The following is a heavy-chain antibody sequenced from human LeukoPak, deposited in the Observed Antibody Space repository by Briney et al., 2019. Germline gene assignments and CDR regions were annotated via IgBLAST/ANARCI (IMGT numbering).Heavy chain of an antibody. CDR3: ARNDDARNPYFFDY. V-gene: IGHV1-2*02. Sequence: ASVKVSCKASGYTFTGYYMHWVRQAPGQGLEWMGWINPNSGGTNYAQKFQGRVTMTRDTSISTAYMELSRLRSDDTAVYYCARNDDARNPYFFDYWGQGTLVTVSS. J-gene: IGHJ4*02. D-gene: IGHD1-14*01. CDR1: GYTFTGYY. CDR2: INPNSGGT.